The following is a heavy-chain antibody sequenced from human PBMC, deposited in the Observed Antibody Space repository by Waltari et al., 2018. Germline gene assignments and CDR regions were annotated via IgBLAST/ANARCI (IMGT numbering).Heavy chain of an antibody. V-gene: IGHV4-38-2*02. J-gene: IGHJ2*01. CDR2: IWHSGST. CDR1: GYSIRSGYY. CDR3: ARDLILGDTWYFDL. D-gene: IGHD3-16*01. Sequence: QVQLQESGPGLVKPSETLSLTCAVSGYSIRSGYYWGWIRQPPGKGLEWIGSIWHSGSTYYSPSLKSRVTLSVDTSRNQFSLKLTSLTAADTAVYFCARDLILGDTWYFDLWGRGTLVTVSS.